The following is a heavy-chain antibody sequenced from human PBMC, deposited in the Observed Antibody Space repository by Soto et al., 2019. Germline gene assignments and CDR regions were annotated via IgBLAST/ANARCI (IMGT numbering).Heavy chain of an antibody. J-gene: IGHJ6*02. CDR1: GGSFTGYG. D-gene: IGHD1-26*01. CDR3: ARLMFNGRREGMAV. Sequence: GVLLRISWKGAGGSFTGYGSGWVRTLHGKGLEWMGIIYPGDSDTRYSPSFQGQVTISADKSISTAYLQWSSLKASDTAMYYCARLMFNGRREGMAVWVHGTTFTVSS. V-gene: IGHV5-51*01. CDR2: IYPGDSDT.